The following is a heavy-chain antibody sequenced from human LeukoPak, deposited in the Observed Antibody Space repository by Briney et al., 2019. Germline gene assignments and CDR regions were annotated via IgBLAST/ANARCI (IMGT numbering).Heavy chain of an antibody. Sequence: ASVTVSCTASGYTFTSYYMHWVRQAPGQGLEWMGIINPSGGSTSYAQKFQGRVTMTRDTSTSTVYMELSSLRSEDTAVYYCARAPEYQLLLDGMDVWGQGTTVTVSS. V-gene: IGHV1-46*01. CDR1: GYTFTSYY. CDR2: INPSGGST. J-gene: IGHJ6*02. CDR3: ARAPEYQLLLDGMDV. D-gene: IGHD2-2*01.